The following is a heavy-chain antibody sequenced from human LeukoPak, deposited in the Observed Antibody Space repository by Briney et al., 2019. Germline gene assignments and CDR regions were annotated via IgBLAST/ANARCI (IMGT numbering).Heavy chain of an antibody. J-gene: IGHJ6*03. CDR2: IIPIFGTA. Sequence: SVKVSCKASGGTFSSYAISWVRQAPGQGLEWMGGIIPIFGTANYAQKFQGRVTITADKSTSTAYMELSSLRSEDTAVYYCARSRYDERSGSYYYYYYYYMDVWGKGTTVTVSS. D-gene: IGHD1-26*01. V-gene: IGHV1-69*06. CDR1: GGTFSSYA. CDR3: ARSRYDERSGSYYYYYYYYMDV.